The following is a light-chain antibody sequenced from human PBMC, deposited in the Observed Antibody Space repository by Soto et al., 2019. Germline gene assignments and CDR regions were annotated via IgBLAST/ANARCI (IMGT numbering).Light chain of an antibody. CDR2: TTS. Sequence: DIQMTQSPSSLSASVGDRVTITCQASQNINNYLNWYQQKPGRAPRLLIYTTSSLQSGVPSKFSGSASGTDFTLTSSSLQPEDFATYYCQQSYTTPWTFGQGTKVDIK. CDR1: QNINNY. CDR3: QQSYTTPWT. V-gene: IGKV1-39*01. J-gene: IGKJ1*01.